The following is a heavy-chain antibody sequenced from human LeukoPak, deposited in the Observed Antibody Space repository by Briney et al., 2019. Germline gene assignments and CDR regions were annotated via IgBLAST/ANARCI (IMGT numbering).Heavy chain of an antibody. CDR1: GFTFSNAW. J-gene: IGHJ4*02. CDR2: IKSKTDGGTT. V-gene: IGHV3-15*01. CDR3: TTDGGEYSGSYYFDY. D-gene: IGHD1-26*01. Sequence: GSLRLSCAASGFTFSNAWMSWVRQAPGKGLEWVGRIKSKTDGGTTDYAAPVKGRFTISRDDSKNTLYLQMNSLKTEDTAVYYCTTDGGEYSGSYYFDYWGQGTLVTVSS.